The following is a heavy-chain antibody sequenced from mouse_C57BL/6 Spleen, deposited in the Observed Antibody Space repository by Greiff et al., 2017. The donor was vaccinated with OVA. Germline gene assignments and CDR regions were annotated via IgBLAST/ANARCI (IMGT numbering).Heavy chain of an antibody. J-gene: IGHJ4*01. CDR1: GYAFSSYW. V-gene: IGHV1-80*01. Sequence: QVQLKQSGAELVKPGASVKISCKASGYAFSSYWMNWVKQRPGKGLEWIGQIYPGDGDTNYNGKFKGKATLTADKSSRTAYMQLSSLTSEDSAVDFCARGDDYDGYAMDYWGQGTSVTVSS. CDR2: IYPGDGDT. CDR3: ARGDDYDGYAMDY. D-gene: IGHD2-4*01.